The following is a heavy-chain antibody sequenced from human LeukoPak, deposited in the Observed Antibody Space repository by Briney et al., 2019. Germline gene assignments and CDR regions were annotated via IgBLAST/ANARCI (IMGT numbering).Heavy chain of an antibody. D-gene: IGHD6-13*01. CDR1: GGSFSGYY. J-gene: IGHJ4*02. CDR2: INHSGST. Sequence: SETLSLTCAVYGGSFSGYYWSWIRQPPGKGLEWIGEINHSGSTNYNLSLKSRVTISADTSENQFSLKLSSVTAADTAVYYCARATYSSSWPIDYWGQGTLVTVSS. CDR3: ARATYSSSWPIDY. V-gene: IGHV4-34*01.